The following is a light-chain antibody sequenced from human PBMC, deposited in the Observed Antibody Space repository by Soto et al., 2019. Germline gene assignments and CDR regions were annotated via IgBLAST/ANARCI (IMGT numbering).Light chain of an antibody. CDR3: QLYYDWAV. Sequence: IVLTQSPATLSVSPGEGATLACRASQSVGKNLAWYQQKPGQAPRLLIFGVSTRATGISARFSGSGSGTEFTLNISSLQFEDFAGYYCQLYYDWAVFGQGTRLDIK. J-gene: IGKJ5*01. CDR2: GVS. V-gene: IGKV3D-15*01. CDR1: QSVGKN.